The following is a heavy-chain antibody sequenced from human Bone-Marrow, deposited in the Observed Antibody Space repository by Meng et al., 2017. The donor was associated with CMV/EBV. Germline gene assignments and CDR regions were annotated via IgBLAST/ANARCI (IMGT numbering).Heavy chain of an antibody. CDR3: ARRVGWNDDRSFDY. CDR1: GGSISSSSYY. Sequence: SETLSLTCTVSGGSISSSSYYWGWIRQPPGKGLEWIGSIYYSGSTYYNPSLKSRVTISVDTSKNQFSLKLSSVTAADTAVYYCARRVGWNDDRSFDYWGQGTLVTAPQ. D-gene: IGHD1-1*01. V-gene: IGHV4-39*01. J-gene: IGHJ4*02. CDR2: IYYSGST.